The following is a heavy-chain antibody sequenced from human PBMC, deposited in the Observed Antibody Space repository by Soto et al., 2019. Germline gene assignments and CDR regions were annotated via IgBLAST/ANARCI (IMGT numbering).Heavy chain of an antibody. CDR1: GYSFTSYW. CDR2: IYPGDSDT. D-gene: IGHD2-15*01. J-gene: IGHJ6*02. Sequence: GESLKISCKGSGYSFTSYWIGWVRQMPGKGLEWMGIIYPGDSDTRYSPSFQGQVTISADKSISTAYLQWSSLKASDTAMYYCSRGYWSGGSCYSYYYYGMDVWGQGTTVTVSS. V-gene: IGHV5-51*01. CDR3: SRGYWSGGSCYSYYYYGMDV.